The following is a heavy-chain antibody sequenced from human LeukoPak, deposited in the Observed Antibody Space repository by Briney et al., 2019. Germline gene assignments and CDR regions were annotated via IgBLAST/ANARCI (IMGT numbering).Heavy chain of an antibody. D-gene: IGHD5-24*01. J-gene: IGHJ4*02. CDR3: ARGQRRDGYKGYFDY. CDR2: INPSGGST. V-gene: IGHV1-46*01. Sequence: ASVKVSCKASGYTFTSYYMHWVRQAPGQRLEWMGIINPSGGSTSYAQKFQGRVTMTRDTSTSTVYMELSSLRSEDTAVYYCARGQRRDGYKGYFDYWGQGTLVTASS. CDR1: GYTFTSYY.